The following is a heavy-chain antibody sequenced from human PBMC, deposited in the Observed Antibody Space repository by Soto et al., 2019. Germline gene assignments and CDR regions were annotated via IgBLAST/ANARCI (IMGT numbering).Heavy chain of an antibody. V-gene: IGHV1-3*01. CDR3: ARGPKTVTPGGGDY. Sequence: GASVKVSCKASGYTFTSYAMHWVRQAPGQRLEWMGWINAGNGNTKYSQKFQGRVTITRDTSASTAYMELSSLRSEDTAVYYCARGPKTVTPGGGDYWGQGTLVTVSS. CDR2: INAGNGNT. D-gene: IGHD4-17*01. J-gene: IGHJ4*02. CDR1: GYTFTSYA.